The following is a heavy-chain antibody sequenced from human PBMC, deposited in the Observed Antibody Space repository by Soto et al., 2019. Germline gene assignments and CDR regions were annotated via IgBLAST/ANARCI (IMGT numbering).Heavy chain of an antibody. Sequence: SVKVSCKASGGTFNNYAISWVRQAPGQGLEWMGRIIPILGTTIYAQKFQGRVTMTEDTSTDTAYMELSSLRSEDTAVYYCASSGWPMFRAFDYWGQGTLVTVSS. J-gene: IGHJ4*02. V-gene: IGHV1-69*06. CDR2: IIPILGTT. CDR3: ASSGWPMFRAFDY. D-gene: IGHD6-19*01. CDR1: GGTFNNYA.